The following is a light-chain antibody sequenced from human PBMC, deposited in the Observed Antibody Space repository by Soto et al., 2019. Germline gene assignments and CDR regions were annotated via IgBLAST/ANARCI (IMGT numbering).Light chain of an antibody. V-gene: IGKV3-20*01. J-gene: IGKJ1*01. Sequence: EIVLTQSPGTLSLSPGERATLSFSSSQSVSSSYLAWYQQKPGQTPRLLIYGASSRATGVPDRFSGSGSGTEFTLTIGSLQSEDFAVYYCQQYNNWPPWTFGQGTKVDI. CDR1: QSVSSSY. CDR3: QQYNNWPPWT. CDR2: GAS.